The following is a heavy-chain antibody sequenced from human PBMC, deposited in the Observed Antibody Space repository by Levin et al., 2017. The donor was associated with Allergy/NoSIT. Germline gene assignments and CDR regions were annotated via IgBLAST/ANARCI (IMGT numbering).Heavy chain of an antibody. Sequence: LSLTCAASGFTFSTYGMHWVRQAPGKGLEWVAVISYDGSNKYYADSVKGRFTISRDNSKNTLYLQMNSLRAEDTAVYYCANSMTDGGQGTLVTVSS. J-gene: IGHJ4*02. CDR2: ISYDGSNK. V-gene: IGHV3-30*18. CDR3: ANSMTD. CDR1: GFTFSTYG.